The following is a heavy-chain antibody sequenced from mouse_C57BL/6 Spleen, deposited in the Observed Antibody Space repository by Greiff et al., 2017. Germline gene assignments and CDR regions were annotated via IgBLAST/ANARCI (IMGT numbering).Heavy chain of an antibody. Sequence: QVQLQQSGAELVRPGTSVKVSCKASGYAFTNYLIEWVKQRPGQGLEWIGVINPGSGGTNYNEKFKGKATLTADKSSSTAYMQLSSLTSEDSAVFFCARRSWDGGFAYWGQGTLVTVSA. D-gene: IGHD4-1*01. CDR1: GYAFTNYL. CDR3: ARRSWDGGFAY. J-gene: IGHJ3*01. V-gene: IGHV1-54*01. CDR2: INPGSGGT.